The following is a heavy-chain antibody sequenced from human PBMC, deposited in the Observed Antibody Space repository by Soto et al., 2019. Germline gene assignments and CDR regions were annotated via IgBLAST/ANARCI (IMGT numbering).Heavy chain of an antibody. CDR2: ISYDGSNK. Sequence: GGSLRLSCAASGLTFSSYGMHWVRQDPGKGLEWVAVISYDGSNKYYADSVKGRFTISRDNSKNTLYLQMNSLRAEDTAVYYCAKGLGYCSGGSCPGAYWGQGTLVTVSS. J-gene: IGHJ4*02. CDR3: AKGLGYCSGGSCPGAY. CDR1: GLTFSSYG. V-gene: IGHV3-30*18. D-gene: IGHD2-15*01.